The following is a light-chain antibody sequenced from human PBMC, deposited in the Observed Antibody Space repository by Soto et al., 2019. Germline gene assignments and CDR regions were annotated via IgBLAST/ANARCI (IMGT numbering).Light chain of an antibody. CDR2: EAS. Sequence: DIHMTQSDSTLPASVGYRVTITFRASQTINNWLAWYRQKPGKAPKLLISEASRLESGVPSRFNGSGYGTEFTLTISSLQPDDFATYYCQQCDTFSTFGQGTKVDI. CDR3: QQCDTFST. J-gene: IGKJ1*01. V-gene: IGKV1-5*01. CDR1: QTINNW.